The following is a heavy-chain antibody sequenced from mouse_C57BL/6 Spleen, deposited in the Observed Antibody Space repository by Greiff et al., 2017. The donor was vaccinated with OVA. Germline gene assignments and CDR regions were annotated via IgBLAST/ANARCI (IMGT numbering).Heavy chain of an antibody. CDR1: GYAFSSSW. Sequence: QVTLKVSGPELVKPGASVKISCKASGYAFSSSWMNWVKQRPGKGLEWIGRIYPGDGDTNYNGKFKGKATLTADKSSSTAYMQLSSLTSEDSAVYFCARSGSNYPYYAMDYWGQGTSVTVSS. CDR3: ARSGSNYPYYAMDY. V-gene: IGHV1-82*01. CDR2: IYPGDGDT. D-gene: IGHD2-5*01. J-gene: IGHJ4*01.